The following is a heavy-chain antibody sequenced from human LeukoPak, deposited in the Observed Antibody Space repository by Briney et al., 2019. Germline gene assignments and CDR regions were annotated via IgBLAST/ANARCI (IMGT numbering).Heavy chain of an antibody. V-gene: IGHV4-39*01. CDR2: IYYSGST. J-gene: IGHJ4*02. D-gene: IGHD6-19*01. CDR3: ATTVAGVREHAY. CDR1: AGFVSNSNYY. Sequence: SETLSLTCTVSAGFVSNSNYYWGWIRQSPGKGLEWIGSIYYSGSTYYNPSLESRVTISVDTSKNQFSLKLSSVTAADTAVYYCATTVAGVREHAYWGQGTLVTVSS.